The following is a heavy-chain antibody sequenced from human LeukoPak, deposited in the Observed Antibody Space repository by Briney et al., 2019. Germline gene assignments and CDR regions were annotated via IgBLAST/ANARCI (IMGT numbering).Heavy chain of an antibody. CDR1: GFTFSSYG. CDR3: ARDRSDWSTLVYYYGMDV. V-gene: IGHV3-30*19. CDR2: ISYDGSNK. Sequence: PGGSLRLSCAASGFTFSSYGMHWVRQAPGKGLEWVAVISYDGSNKYYADSVKGRFTISRDNSKNTLYLQMNSLRAEDTAVYYCARDRSDWSTLVYYYGMDVWGQGTTVTVSS. D-gene: IGHD1-1*01. J-gene: IGHJ6*02.